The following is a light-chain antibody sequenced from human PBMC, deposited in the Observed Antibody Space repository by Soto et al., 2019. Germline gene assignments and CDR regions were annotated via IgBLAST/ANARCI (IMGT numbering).Light chain of an antibody. CDR3: HQYCSSPPYT. Sequence: EVVLTQSPGTLSLSPGERATLSCRGSQSINNNYLAWYQQRPGQAPRLLIYGSSDRATGIPDRFSGSGSGTDFTLTNSRLEPEDFAVYYCHQYCSSPPYTFGQGTKLEI. CDR2: GSS. J-gene: IGKJ2*01. CDR1: QSINNNY. V-gene: IGKV3-20*01.